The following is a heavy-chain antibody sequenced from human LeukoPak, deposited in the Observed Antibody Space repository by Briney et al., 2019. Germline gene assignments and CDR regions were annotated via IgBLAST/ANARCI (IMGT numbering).Heavy chain of an antibody. Sequence: PGGSLRLSCVGSGFAFGVHAMSWVRQAPGKGPEWVVTIGSGADLFYAESVKGRFTISRDDPRNTVWLQMNSLRAEDTALYYCAKDWTPHNRVYDCLDAWGQGTQVTVSS. CDR1: GFAFGVHA. J-gene: IGHJ5*02. CDR3: AKDWTPHNRVYDCLDA. CDR2: IGSGADL. V-gene: IGHV3-23*01. D-gene: IGHD3-16*01.